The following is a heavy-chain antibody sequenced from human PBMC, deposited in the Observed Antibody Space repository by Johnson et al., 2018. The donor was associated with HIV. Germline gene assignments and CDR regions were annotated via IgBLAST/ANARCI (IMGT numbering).Heavy chain of an antibody. V-gene: IGHV3-20*04. D-gene: IGHD1-26*01. CDR3: ARGGRYSESVNDAHDI. CDR1: GFTFDDYA. CDR2: INWNGGST. Sequence: EQLVESGGGLVQPGRSLRLSCAASGFTFDDYAMHWVRQAPGKGLEWVSGINWNGGSTGYADSVKGRFTISRDNAKNTLHLQMNSLRGEDTAVYYCARGGRYSESVNDAHDIWGQGTKVTVSS. J-gene: IGHJ3*02.